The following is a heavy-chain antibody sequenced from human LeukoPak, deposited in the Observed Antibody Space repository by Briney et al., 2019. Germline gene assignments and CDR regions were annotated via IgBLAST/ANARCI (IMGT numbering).Heavy chain of an antibody. CDR2: ISAYNGNT. CDR1: GYTFPSYG. J-gene: IGHJ4*02. CDR3: ARENSDSGSRYHFDY. Sequence: VASVKVSCKASGYTFPSYGVSWVRQAPGQGLEWMGWISAYNGNTNYAQKLQGRVTTTTDTSTSTAYMELRSLRSDDTAVYYCARENSDSGSRYHFDYWGQGTLVTVSS. D-gene: IGHD1-26*01. V-gene: IGHV1-18*01.